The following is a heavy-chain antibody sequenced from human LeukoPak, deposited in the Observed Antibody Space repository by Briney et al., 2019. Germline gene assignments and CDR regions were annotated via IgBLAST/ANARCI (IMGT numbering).Heavy chain of an antibody. V-gene: IGHV4-61*08. CDR1: GGSISSGGYY. CDR2: IYYSGST. CDR3: ARHLPYDSSGYYLDWYFDL. D-gene: IGHD3-22*01. Sequence: PSETLSLTCTVSGGSISSGGYYWSWIRQRPGKGLEWIGYIYYSGSTNYNPSLKSRVTISVDTSKNQFSLKLSSVTAADTAVYYCARHLPYDSSGYYLDWYFDLWGRGTLVTVSS. J-gene: IGHJ2*01.